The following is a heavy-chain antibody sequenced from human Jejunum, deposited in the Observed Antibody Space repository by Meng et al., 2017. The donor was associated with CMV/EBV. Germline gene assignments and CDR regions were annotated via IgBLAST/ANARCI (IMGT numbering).Heavy chain of an antibody. V-gene: IGHV4-4*02. J-gene: IGHJ4*02. Sequence: GGSISSNTWWNWVRQSPGKGLGWIGEIYHSGSTNYNPSLKSRVTISVDKSMNQFSLRLSSVTAADTAVYYCARRDYYDSSGYPSLGYWGQGILVTVSS. CDR2: IYHSGST. CDR3: ARRDYYDSSGYPSLGY. D-gene: IGHD3-22*01. CDR1: GGSISSNTW.